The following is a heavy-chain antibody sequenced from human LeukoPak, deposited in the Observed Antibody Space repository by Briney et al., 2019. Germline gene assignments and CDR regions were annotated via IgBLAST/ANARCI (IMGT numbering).Heavy chain of an antibody. Sequence: TLSLTRALSGGSISSGGYSSSWIRHPSGKGLEWIGYIYYSGSTYYNPSLKSRVTISVDTSKNQFSLKLSSVTPTHPAVYYCASYGNAFDIWGQGTMVTVSS. J-gene: IGHJ3*02. CDR2: IYYSGST. D-gene: IGHD4-17*01. V-gene: IGHV4-30-4*07. CDR3: ASYGNAFDI. CDR1: GGSISSGGYS.